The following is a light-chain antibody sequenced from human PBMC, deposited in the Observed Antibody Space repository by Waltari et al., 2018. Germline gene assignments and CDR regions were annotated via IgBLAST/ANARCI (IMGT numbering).Light chain of an antibody. V-gene: IGKV2-30*02. CDR3: MQGTHWPPWT. CDR2: EVS. CDR1: QSLVHSNGNTY. Sequence: DVVLTQSPQSLPVTLGQPASISRRSSQSLVHSNGNTYLTWLQQRPGQSPRRLIYEVSNRDSGVPDRFSGSGSGTDFTLKISRVEAEDVGVYYCMQGTHWPPWTFGQGTKVEIK. J-gene: IGKJ1*01.